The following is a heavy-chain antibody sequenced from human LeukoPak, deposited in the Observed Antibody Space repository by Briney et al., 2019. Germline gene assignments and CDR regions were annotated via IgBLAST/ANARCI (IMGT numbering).Heavy chain of an antibody. V-gene: IGHV1-8*03. J-gene: IGHJ4*02. D-gene: IGHD2-2*01. CDR1: GYTFTSYG. CDR3: ARGYCSSTSCPYPPFDY. Sequence: ASVKVSCKASGYTFTSYGISWVRQAPGQGLEWMGWMNPNSGNTGFAQKFQDRVAFTRDTSISTAYMELSSLRSEDTAVFYCARGYCSSTSCPYPPFDYWGQGTLVTVSS. CDR2: MNPNSGNT.